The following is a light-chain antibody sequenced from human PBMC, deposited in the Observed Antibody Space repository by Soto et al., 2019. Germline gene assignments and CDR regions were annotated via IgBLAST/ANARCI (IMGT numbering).Light chain of an antibody. CDR3: QQSYSTPPIT. CDR1: QSISSY. V-gene: IGKV1-39*01. J-gene: IGKJ5*01. CDR2: AAS. Sequence: DIHMTQSPSSLSASVGYRFTITCRASQSISSYLNWYQQKPVKAPKLLXYAASSLQSGVPSSFSGSGSGTDFTLTISSLQHDDFATYYCQQSYSTPPITFGQGTRLEIK.